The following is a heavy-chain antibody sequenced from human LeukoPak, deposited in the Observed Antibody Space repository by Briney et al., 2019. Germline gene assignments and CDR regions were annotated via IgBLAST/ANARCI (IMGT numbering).Heavy chain of an antibody. J-gene: IGHJ4*02. CDR1: GYSIRNHY. Sequence: SETQSLTCTVSGYSIRNHYWSWIRQPPGKGLEWIGYIYSSWSPIYNASVMGRVTISMDTSKNQFSLKLRSMTAANTAVYYGARQGEYDHGDPFDYWGQGTPVTVSS. D-gene: IGHD4-17*01. CDR2: IYSSWSP. CDR3: ARQGEYDHGDPFDY. V-gene: IGHV4-59*08.